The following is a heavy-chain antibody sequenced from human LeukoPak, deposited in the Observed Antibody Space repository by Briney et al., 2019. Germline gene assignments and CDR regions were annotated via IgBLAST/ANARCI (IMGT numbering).Heavy chain of an antibody. CDR2: IIPIFGIA. Sequence: GASVKVSFKASGGTFSSYAISWVRQAPGQGLEWMGRIIPIFGIANYAQKFQGRVTITADKSTSTAYMELSSLRSEDTAVYYCARGYCSGGSCYSGDYWGQGTLVTVSS. CDR3: ARGYCSGGSCYSGDY. D-gene: IGHD2-15*01. J-gene: IGHJ4*02. V-gene: IGHV1-69*04. CDR1: GGTFSSYA.